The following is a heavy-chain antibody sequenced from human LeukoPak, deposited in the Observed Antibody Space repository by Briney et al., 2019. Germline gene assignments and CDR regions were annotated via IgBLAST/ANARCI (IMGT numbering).Heavy chain of an antibody. CDR3: ARDLGDDYDILTSYYDY. CDR2: IKQDGSEK. D-gene: IGHD3-9*01. Sequence: GGSLRLSCAASGFTFSSYWMSWVRQAPGKGLEWVANIKQDGSEKYYVDSVKGRFTISRDNAKNSLYLQMNSLRAEGTAVYYCARDLGDDYDILTSYYDYWGQGTLVTVSS. CDR1: GFTFSSYW. V-gene: IGHV3-7*01. J-gene: IGHJ4*02.